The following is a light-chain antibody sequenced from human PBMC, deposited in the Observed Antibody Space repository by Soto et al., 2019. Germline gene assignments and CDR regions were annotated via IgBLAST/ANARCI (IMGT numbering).Light chain of an antibody. CDR2: EAS. CDR1: SSDVGSYNL. V-gene: IGLV2-23*01. Sequence: SVLTQPASVSGSPGQSITISCTGTSSDVGSYNLVSWYQQHPGKAPKLMIYEASKRPSGVSNRFSGSKSGNTASLTISGLQAEDEADYYCCSYVGSSTFYVFGTGTKVTVL. J-gene: IGLJ1*01. CDR3: CSYVGSSTFYV.